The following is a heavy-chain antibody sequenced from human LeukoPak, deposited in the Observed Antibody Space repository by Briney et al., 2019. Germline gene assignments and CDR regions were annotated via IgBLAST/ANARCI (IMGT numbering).Heavy chain of an antibody. J-gene: IGHJ3*02. CDR3: ARVNSWYDAFDI. Sequence: QPGGSLRLLCATSGFTFTSYSMNWVRRAPGRGLEWVSYISRDRSNIYYADSVMGRFTISRDNSKKSLYLQMNSLRDEDTARYYCARVNSWYDAFDIWGQGTMVTVSS. CDR1: GFTFTSYS. V-gene: IGHV3-48*02. CDR2: ISRDRSNI. D-gene: IGHD6-13*01.